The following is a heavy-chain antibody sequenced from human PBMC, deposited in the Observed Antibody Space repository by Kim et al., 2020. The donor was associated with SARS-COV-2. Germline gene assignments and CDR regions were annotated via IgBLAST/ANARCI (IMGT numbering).Heavy chain of an antibody. Sequence: GGSLRLSCAASGFTFSNYGIHWVRRAPGKGLEWVAVIWYDGSNKYYADSVRGRFTISRDTSKNTLFLRMNSLRVEDTAVYYCARDALTGYYFDSSGSLD. J-gene: IGHJ4*01. V-gene: IGHV3-33*01. CDR1: GFTFSNYG. CDR3: ARDALTGYYFDSSGSLD. CDR2: IWYDGSNK. D-gene: IGHD3-22*01.